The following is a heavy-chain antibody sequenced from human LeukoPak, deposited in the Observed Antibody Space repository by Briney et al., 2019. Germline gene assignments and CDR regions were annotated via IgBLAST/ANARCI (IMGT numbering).Heavy chain of an antibody. CDR2: ISSSSSTI. Sequence: GGSLRLSCAASRFTFSSYSMNWVRQAPGKGREWVSYISSSSSTIYYADSVKGRFTISRDNAKNSLYLQMNSLRAEDTAVYYCARADEANQSRDWGQGTLVTVSS. CDR3: ARADEANQSRD. CDR1: RFTFSSYS. J-gene: IGHJ4*02. V-gene: IGHV3-48*04. D-gene: IGHD6-13*01.